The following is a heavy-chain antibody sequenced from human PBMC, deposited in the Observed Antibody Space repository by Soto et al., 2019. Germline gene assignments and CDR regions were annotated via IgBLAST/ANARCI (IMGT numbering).Heavy chain of an antibody. D-gene: IGHD2-15*01. CDR3: ARTPSVVVAVTPINWFDP. V-gene: IGHV4-30-4*01. CDR2: IYHSGST. Sequence: SETLSLTCTVSGGSISSGDYYWSWIRQPPGQGLEWIGYIYHSGSTFYNPSLKSRFTISVDTSNNQFSLKLTSVTAADTAVYYCARTPSVVVAVTPINWFDPWGQGTLVTVSS. J-gene: IGHJ5*02. CDR1: GGSISSGDYY.